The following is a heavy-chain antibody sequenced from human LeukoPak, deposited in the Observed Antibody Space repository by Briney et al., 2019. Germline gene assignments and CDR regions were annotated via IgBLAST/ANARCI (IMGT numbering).Heavy chain of an antibody. Sequence: PSETLSLTCAVYGGSFSGYYWSWIRQPPGKGLEWIGEINHSGSTNYNPSLKSRVTISVDTSKNQFSLKLSSVTAADTAVYYCARGPDGAFDYWGQGTLVTASS. CDR3: ARGPDGAFDY. J-gene: IGHJ4*02. V-gene: IGHV4-34*01. D-gene: IGHD1-14*01. CDR2: INHSGST. CDR1: GGSFSGYY.